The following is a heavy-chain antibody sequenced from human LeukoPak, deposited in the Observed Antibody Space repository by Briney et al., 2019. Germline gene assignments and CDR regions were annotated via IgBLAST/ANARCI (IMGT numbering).Heavy chain of an antibody. CDR3: AAAPLNEFWWKF. Sequence: ASVKVSCKASGYTFTSYGISWVQQAPGQGLEWMGWISAYNGNTNYAQKLQGRVTMTEDTSTDTAYMHLANLRPEDTAIYYCAAAPLNEFWWKFWGQGTLVTVSS. D-gene: IGHD3-3*01. J-gene: IGHJ4*02. CDR2: ISAYNGNT. CDR1: GYTFTSYG. V-gene: IGHV1-18*01.